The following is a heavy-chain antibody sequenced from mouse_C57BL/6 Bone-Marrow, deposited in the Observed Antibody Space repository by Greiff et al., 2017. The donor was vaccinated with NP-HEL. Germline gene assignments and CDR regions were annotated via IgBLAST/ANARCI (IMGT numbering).Heavy chain of an antibody. J-gene: IGHJ3*01. CDR3: TTGMSDYDGAWFAY. V-gene: IGHV14-4*01. Sequence: VQLKQSGAELVRPGASVKLSCTASGFNITDDYMHWVKQRPEQGLEWIGWIDPENGDTEYASKFQGKATIPADTSSNPAYLQLSSQTAEDTAVYYCTTGMSDYDGAWFAYWGQGTLVTVSA. CDR1: GFNITDDY. D-gene: IGHD2-4*01. CDR2: IDPENGDT.